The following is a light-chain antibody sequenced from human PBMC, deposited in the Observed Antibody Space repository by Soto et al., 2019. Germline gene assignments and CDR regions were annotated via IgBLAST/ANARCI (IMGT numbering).Light chain of an antibody. J-gene: IGLJ3*02. Sequence: QSVLTQPPSVSGAPGQRVTISCTGSSSNIGAGYDVHWYQQLPGTAPKLLIYGNSNRPSGFPDRFSASKSGTSASLAITGLRAEDEADYYCQSYASSLSGWVFGGGTKLTVL. CDR2: GNS. CDR3: QSYASSLSGWV. CDR1: SSNIGAGYD. V-gene: IGLV1-40*01.